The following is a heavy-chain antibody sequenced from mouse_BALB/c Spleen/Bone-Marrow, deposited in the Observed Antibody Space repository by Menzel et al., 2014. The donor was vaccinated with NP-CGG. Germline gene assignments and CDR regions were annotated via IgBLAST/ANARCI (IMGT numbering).Heavy chain of an antibody. V-gene: IGHV1-26*01. J-gene: IGHJ1*01. CDR1: GYSFTGYY. Sequence: EVQLQQSGPELVKPGASVKISCKASGYSFTGYYMHWVKQSHVKSLKWIGRINPYNGATSYNQNFKDKASLTVDKSSSTAYMELHSLTSEDSAVYYCARGGWDWYFDVWGAGTTVTVSS. CDR2: INPYNGAT. CDR3: ARGGWDWYFDV.